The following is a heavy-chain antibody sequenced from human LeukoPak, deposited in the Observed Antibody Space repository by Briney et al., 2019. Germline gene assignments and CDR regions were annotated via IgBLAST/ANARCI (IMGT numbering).Heavy chain of an antibody. CDR1: GYTFTSYY. CDR3: ARGAGEQQLVGEGFDY. V-gene: IGHV1-46*01. J-gene: IGHJ4*02. CDR2: INPSGGST. D-gene: IGHD6-13*01. Sequence: ASVKVSCKASGYTFTSYYMHWVRQAPGQGLEWMGIINPSGGSTSYAQKFQGRVTMTRDTSTSTVYMELSSLRSEDTAVYYCARGAGEQQLVGEGFDYWGQGTLVTVSS.